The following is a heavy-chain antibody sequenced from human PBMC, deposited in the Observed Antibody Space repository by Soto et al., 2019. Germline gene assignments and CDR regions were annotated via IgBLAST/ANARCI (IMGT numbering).Heavy chain of an antibody. Sequence: QVQLVQSGAEVKKPGASVKVSCKASGYTFTNYAMHWVRQAPGQRLEWIGWINAGNGNTGYSQKFQGRVTITRDTSASTAYMELSRLRSEDTSVYYCASDLSYGSESIYYYYGMDVWGQGTTVTVSS. V-gene: IGHV1-3*01. CDR2: INAGNGNT. J-gene: IGHJ6*02. CDR3: ASDLSYGSESIYYYYGMDV. D-gene: IGHD3-10*01. CDR1: GYTFTNYA.